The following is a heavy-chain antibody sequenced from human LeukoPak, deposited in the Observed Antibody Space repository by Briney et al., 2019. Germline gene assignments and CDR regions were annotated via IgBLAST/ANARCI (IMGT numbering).Heavy chain of an antibody. Sequence: GGSLRLSCAASGFTVSSNYMSWVRQAPGKGLEWVSVIYSGGSTYYADSVKGRFTISRDNSKNTLYLQMNSLKASDTAMYYCARHRGHSGYDEPFDYWGQGTLVTVSS. CDR3: ARHRGHSGYDEPFDY. D-gene: IGHD5-12*01. V-gene: IGHV3-53*01. CDR1: GFTVSSNY. CDR2: IYSGGST. J-gene: IGHJ4*02.